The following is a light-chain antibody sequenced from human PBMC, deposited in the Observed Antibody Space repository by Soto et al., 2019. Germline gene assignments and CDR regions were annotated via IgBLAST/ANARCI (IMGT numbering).Light chain of an antibody. V-gene: IGKV3-15*01. CDR3: QQYYSYPPT. J-gene: IGKJ1*01. CDR1: QSVSSN. CDR2: AAS. Sequence: EIVMTQSPATLSVSPGERATLSCRASQSVSSNLAWYQQKPGQAPRLLIYAASTRATGIPARFSGSGSGTEFTLTISSLQSEDFATYYCQQYYSYPPTFGQGTKVDI.